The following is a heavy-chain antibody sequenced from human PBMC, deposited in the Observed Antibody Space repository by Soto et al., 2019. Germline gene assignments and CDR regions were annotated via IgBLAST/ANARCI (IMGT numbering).Heavy chain of an antibody. CDR2: IIPILGIA. D-gene: IGHD6-19*01. V-gene: IGHV1-69*08. CDR3: ARDLGAVAGRFLTWFDP. CDR1: GGTFSSYT. J-gene: IGHJ5*02. Sequence: QVQLVQSGAEVKKPGSSVKVSCKASGGTFSSYTISWVRQAPGQGLEWMGRIIPILGIANYAQKFQGRVTITADNSTSTAYMELSSLRSEDTAVYYCARDLGAVAGRFLTWFDPWGQGTLVTVSS.